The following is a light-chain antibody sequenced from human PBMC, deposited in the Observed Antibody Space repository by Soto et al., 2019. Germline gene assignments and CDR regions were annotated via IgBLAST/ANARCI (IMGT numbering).Light chain of an antibody. CDR1: SSDIGGNNF. Sequence: QSALTQPPSASGSPGQSVTISCTGTSSDIGGNNFVYWYQHHPGKAPKLMLYDVIKRPSGVPARFSGSKSGNTASLTVSGLQAEDEADYYCSSYGGSNNFVVFGGGTKLTVL. CDR2: DVI. CDR3: SSYGGSNNFVV. J-gene: IGLJ2*01. V-gene: IGLV2-8*01.